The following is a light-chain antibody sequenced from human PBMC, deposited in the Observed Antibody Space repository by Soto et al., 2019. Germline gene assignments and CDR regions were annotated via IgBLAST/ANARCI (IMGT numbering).Light chain of an antibody. CDR1: SSDVGGYNY. Sequence: QSVLTQPASVSGSPGQSITISCNGTSSDVGGYNYVSWYQQHPGKAPKLMIYDVDHRPSGVSDRFSGSKSGNTASLTISGLQAEDEADYYCSSYTTGSTPFVFGIGTKLTVL. V-gene: IGLV2-14*01. J-gene: IGLJ1*01. CDR2: DVD. CDR3: SSYTTGSTPFV.